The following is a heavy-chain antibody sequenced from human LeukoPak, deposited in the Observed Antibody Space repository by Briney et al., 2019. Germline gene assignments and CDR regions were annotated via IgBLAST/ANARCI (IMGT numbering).Heavy chain of an antibody. J-gene: IGHJ6*02. V-gene: IGHV4-39*01. D-gene: IGHD6-6*01. Sequence: SETLSLTCTVSGGSINSSSYYWGWIRQPPGKGLEWIGSIYYSGSTYYNPSLKSRVTISVDTSKNQFSLKLSSVTAADTAVYYCASDSSSYYYYGMDVWGQGTTVTVSS. CDR2: IYYSGST. CDR1: GGSINSSSYY. CDR3: ASDSSSYYYYGMDV.